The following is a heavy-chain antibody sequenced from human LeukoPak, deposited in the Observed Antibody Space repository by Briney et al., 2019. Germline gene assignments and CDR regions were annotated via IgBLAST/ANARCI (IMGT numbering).Heavy chain of an antibody. CDR1: VGTFSNYA. J-gene: IGHJ4*02. CDR3: ARAYCSGGSCTDY. V-gene: IGHV1-69*06. D-gene: IGHD2-15*01. CDR2: IIPIFGTA. Sequence: GSSVTVTCKASVGTFSNYAIRWVRQAPGQGLEWMGGIIPIFGTANYAQKFQGRVTITADKSTSTAYMELSSLRSEDTGVYYCARAYCSGGSCTDYWGQGTLVTVSS.